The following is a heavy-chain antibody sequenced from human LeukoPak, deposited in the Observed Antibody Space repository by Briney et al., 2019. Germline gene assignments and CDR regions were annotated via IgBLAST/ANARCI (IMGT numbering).Heavy chain of an antibody. CDR3: AGVIYDSSGYYYEENYPAFAY. V-gene: IGHV4-34*01. Sequence: SETLSLTCAVYGGSFSGYYWSWIRQPPGKGLEWIGEINHSGSTNYNPSLKSRVTISVDTSKNQFSLKLSSVTAADTAVYYCAGVIYDSSGYYYEENYPAFAYWGQGTLVTVSS. J-gene: IGHJ4*02. CDR2: INHSGST. CDR1: GGSFSGYY. D-gene: IGHD3-22*01.